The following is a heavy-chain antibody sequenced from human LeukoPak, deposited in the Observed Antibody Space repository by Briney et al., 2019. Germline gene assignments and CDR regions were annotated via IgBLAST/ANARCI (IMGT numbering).Heavy chain of an antibody. CDR1: GFTFGSYN. CDR3: ARDLPLPTSGWFENPGAAFDI. V-gene: IGHV3-21*01. Sequence: GGSLRLSCAASGFTFGSYNMSWVRQAPGKGLEWVSSISSSSSYIYYADSVKGRFTISRDNAKNSLYLQMNGLRAEDTAIYKCARDLPLPTSGWFENPGAAFDIWGQGTMVTVSS. CDR2: ISSSSSYI. D-gene: IGHD6-19*01. J-gene: IGHJ3*02.